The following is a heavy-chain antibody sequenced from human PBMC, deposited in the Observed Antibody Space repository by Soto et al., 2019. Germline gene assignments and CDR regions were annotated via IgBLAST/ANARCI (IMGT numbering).Heavy chain of an antibody. Sequence: KTSETLSLSCTVSGGSVSSGAYYWTWIRQRPGKGLGWIGYIYYSGSTYYSPYLKSRLSISLDTSKNQFSLRLSSVTAADTAMYYCARARLRAVYAFDIWDQGTMVTVSS. CDR3: ARARLRAVYAFDI. CDR2: IYYSGST. CDR1: GGSVSSGAYY. D-gene: IGHD5-12*01. J-gene: IGHJ3*02. V-gene: IGHV4-31*03.